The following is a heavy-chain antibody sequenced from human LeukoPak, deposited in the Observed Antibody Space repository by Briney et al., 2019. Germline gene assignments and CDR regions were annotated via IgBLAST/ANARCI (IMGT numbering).Heavy chain of an antibody. CDR1: GGSISSGGYY. D-gene: IGHD6-6*01. J-gene: IGHJ4*02. CDR2: IYYSGST. Sequence: SETLSLTCTVSGGSISSGGYYRGWIRQPPGKGLEWIGSIYYSGSTHYNPSLKSRVTISVDTSKNQFSLKLNSVTAADTAVYYCASGKYSSSSYWGQGTLVTVSS. V-gene: IGHV4-39*01. CDR3: ASGKYSSSSY.